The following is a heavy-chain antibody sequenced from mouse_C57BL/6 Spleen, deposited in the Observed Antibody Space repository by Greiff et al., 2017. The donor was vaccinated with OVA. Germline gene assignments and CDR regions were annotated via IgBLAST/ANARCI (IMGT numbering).Heavy chain of an antibody. V-gene: IGHV3-6*01. Sequence: VQLQQSGPGLVKPSQSLYLTCSVPGYSITSGYYWNWLRQFPGNQLEWMGYISYDGSTNYNPSLNNRISITRDTSKNQLFLKLNSVTTEDTATYYCASCYGYAMDYWGQGTSVTVSS. J-gene: IGHJ4*01. CDR1: GYSITSGYY. CDR2: ISYDGST. D-gene: IGHD1-1*01. CDR3: ASCYGYAMDY.